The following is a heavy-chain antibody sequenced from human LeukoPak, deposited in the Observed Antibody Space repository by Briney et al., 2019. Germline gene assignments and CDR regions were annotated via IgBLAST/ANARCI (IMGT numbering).Heavy chain of an antibody. J-gene: IGHJ4*02. CDR2: ITGSGGNT. Sequence: TGGSLRLSCAASGFSFSSYGMSWVRQGPGKGLEWVSTITGSGGNTDYADSVKGRFTISRDNSKNTLYLQMHSLRAEDTAVYYCAVDWYDSSGYGTFDYWGQGTLVTVSS. V-gene: IGHV3-23*01. CDR3: AVDWYDSSGYGTFDY. CDR1: GFSFSSYG. D-gene: IGHD3-22*01.